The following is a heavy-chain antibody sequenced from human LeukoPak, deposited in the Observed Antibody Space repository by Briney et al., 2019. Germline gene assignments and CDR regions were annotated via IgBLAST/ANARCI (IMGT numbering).Heavy chain of an antibody. D-gene: IGHD3-10*01. CDR1: GYTFTSYG. J-gene: IGHJ4*02. Sequence: ASVKVSCKASGYTFTSYGISWVRQAPGQGLEWMGWISAYNGNTNYAQKLQGRVTMTTDTSTSTAYMELRSLRSDDTAVYYCAKLWFGELSLDYWGQGTLVTVSS. CDR3: AKLWFGELSLDY. V-gene: IGHV1-18*01. CDR2: ISAYNGNT.